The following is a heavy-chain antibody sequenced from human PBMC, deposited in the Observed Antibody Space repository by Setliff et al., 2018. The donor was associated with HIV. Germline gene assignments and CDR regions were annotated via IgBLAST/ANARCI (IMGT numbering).Heavy chain of an antibody. CDR1: GGTFSSYA. J-gene: IGHJ4*02. CDR2: IIPIFGTA. Sequence: GASVKVSCKASGGTFSSYAISWVRQAPGRGLEWMGGIIPIFGTANYAQKFQGRVTITTDESTSTAYMELSSLRSEDTAVYYCARAPYSSSWGLDYWGQGTLVTVSS. V-gene: IGHV1-69*05. D-gene: IGHD6-13*01. CDR3: ARAPYSSSWGLDY.